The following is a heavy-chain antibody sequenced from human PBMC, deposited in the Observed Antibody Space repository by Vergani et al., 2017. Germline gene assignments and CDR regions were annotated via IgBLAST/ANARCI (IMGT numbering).Heavy chain of an antibody. CDR2: ISGSGGST. J-gene: IGHJ4*02. D-gene: IGHD5-18*01. Sequence: EVQLLESGGGLVQPGGSLRLSCAASGFTFSSYAMSWVRQAPGKGLEWVSAISGSGGSTYYADSVKGRFTISRDNSKNTLYLQMNSLRAEDTDVYYCAKGGRSGYSDGYLLHYWGQGTLVTGSS. CDR3: AKGGRSGYSDGYLLHY. V-gene: IGHV3-23*01. CDR1: GFTFSSYA.